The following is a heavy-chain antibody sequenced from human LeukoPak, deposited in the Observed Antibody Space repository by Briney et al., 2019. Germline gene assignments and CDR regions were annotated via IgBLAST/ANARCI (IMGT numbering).Heavy chain of an antibody. J-gene: IGHJ6*03. CDR3: ARAAKYSSSWYHYYYYMDV. V-gene: IGHV4-61*02. CDR1: GGSISSGSYY. CDR2: IYTSGST. Sequence: SETLSLTCTVSGGSISSGSYYWSWIRQPAGTGLEWIGRIYTSGSTNYNPSLKSRVTISVDTSKNQFSLKLSSVTAADTAVYYCARAAKYSSSWYHYYYYMDVWGKGTTVTISS. D-gene: IGHD6-13*01.